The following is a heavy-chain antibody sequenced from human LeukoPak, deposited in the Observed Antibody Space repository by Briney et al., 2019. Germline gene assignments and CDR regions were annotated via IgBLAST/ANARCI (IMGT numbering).Heavy chain of an antibody. CDR3: ARARGYYYGMDV. Sequence: GGSLRLSCAASGFTVSSNYMSWVRQAPGKGLEWVSVIYSGGSTNYADSVKGRFTISRDNSKNTLYLQMNSLRAEDTAVYYCARARGYYYGMDVWGQGTTVTVSS. D-gene: IGHD3-10*01. J-gene: IGHJ6*02. V-gene: IGHV3-53*01. CDR2: IYSGGST. CDR1: GFTVSSNY.